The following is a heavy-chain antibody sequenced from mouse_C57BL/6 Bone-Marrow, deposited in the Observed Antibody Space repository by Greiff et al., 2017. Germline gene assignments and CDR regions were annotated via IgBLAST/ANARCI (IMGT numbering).Heavy chain of an antibody. CDR3: ARYPPHYYGSSHWYVDV. CDR2: IYPGYGDT. J-gene: IGHJ1*03. V-gene: IGHV1-80*01. Sequence: QVQLQQSGAELVKPGASVKISCKASGYAFSSYWMNWVKQRPGTGLEWIGQIYPGYGDTNYNGKFKGKATLTADKSSSTAYMQLSSLTSEDSAFYFCARYPPHYYGSSHWYVDVWGTGTTVTVSS. CDR1: GYAFSSYW. D-gene: IGHD1-1*01.